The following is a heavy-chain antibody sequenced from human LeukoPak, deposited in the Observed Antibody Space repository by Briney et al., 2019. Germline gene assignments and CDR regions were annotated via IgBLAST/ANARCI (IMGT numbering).Heavy chain of an antibody. CDR3: ARALYASSSWHTFDI. CDR2: INWNGGST. J-gene: IGHJ3*02. Sequence: PGGSLRLSCAASGFTFSSYEMSWVRQAPGKGLEWVSGINWNGGSTGYADSVKGRFTISRDNAKNSLYLQMNSLRAEDTAFYYCARALYASSSWHTFDIWGQGTMVTVSS. D-gene: IGHD6-13*01. V-gene: IGHV3-20*04. CDR1: GFTFSSYE.